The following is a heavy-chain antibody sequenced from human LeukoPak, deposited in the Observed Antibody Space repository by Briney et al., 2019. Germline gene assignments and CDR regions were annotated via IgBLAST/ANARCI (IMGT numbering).Heavy chain of an antibody. D-gene: IGHD2-15*01. Sequence: SETLSLTCAVYGGSFGGYYWSWIRQPPGKGLEWIGEINHSGSTNYNPSLKSRVTISVDTSKNQLSLKLRSVTAADTAVYYCARVSDCSGGSCYFDYWGQGTLVTVSS. V-gene: IGHV4-34*01. CDR1: GGSFGGYY. J-gene: IGHJ4*02. CDR2: INHSGST. CDR3: ARVSDCSGGSCYFDY.